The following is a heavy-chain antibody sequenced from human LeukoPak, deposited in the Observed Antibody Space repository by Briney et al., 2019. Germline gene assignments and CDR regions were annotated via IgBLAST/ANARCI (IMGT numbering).Heavy chain of an antibody. CDR3: ARHDYGDYVGYFDY. D-gene: IGHD4-17*01. Sequence: ASVKVSCKASGYTFTSYCMHWVRQAPGQGLEWMGIINPSGGSTSYAQKFQGRVTMTRDASISTAYMELSRLRSDDTAVYYCARHDYGDYVGYFDYWGQGTLVTVSS. J-gene: IGHJ4*02. CDR2: INPSGGST. CDR1: GYTFTSYC. V-gene: IGHV1-46*01.